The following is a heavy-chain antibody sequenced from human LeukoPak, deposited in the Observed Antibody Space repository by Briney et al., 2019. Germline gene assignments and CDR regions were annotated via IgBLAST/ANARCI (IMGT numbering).Heavy chain of an antibody. D-gene: IGHD3-3*01. V-gene: IGHV4-4*07. CDR3: ARDEITIFGVVKGFDY. J-gene: IGHJ4*02. CDR2: IYTSGST. Sequence: PSETLSLTCTVSGGSISSYYWSWIRQPAGKGLEWIGRIYTSGSTKYNPSLKSRVTMSVDTSKNQFSLKLSSVTAADTAVYYCARDEITIFGVVKGFDYWGQGTLVTVSS. CDR1: GGSISSYY.